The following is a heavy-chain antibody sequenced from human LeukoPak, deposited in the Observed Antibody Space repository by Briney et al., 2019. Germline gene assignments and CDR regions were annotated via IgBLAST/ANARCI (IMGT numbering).Heavy chain of an antibody. CDR2: INPNSGGT. V-gene: IGHV1-2*02. CDR3: AKTGDSSGYLQYFDY. J-gene: IGHJ4*02. D-gene: IGHD3-22*01. Sequence: ASVKVSCKASGYTFTGYYTHWVRQAPGQGLEWMGWINPNSGGTNYAQKFQGRVTMTRDTSISTAYMELSRLRSDDTAVYYCAKTGDSSGYLQYFDYWGQGTLVTVSS. CDR1: GYTFTGYY.